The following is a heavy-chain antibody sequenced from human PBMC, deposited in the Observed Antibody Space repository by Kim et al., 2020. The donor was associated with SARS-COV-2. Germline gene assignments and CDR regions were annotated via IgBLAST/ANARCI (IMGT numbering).Heavy chain of an antibody. Sequence: SLKSRVTISVDTSKNQFSLKLSSVTAADTAVYYCAREVVVAATGTNWFDPWGQGTLVTVSS. CDR3: AREVVVAATGTNWFDP. J-gene: IGHJ5*02. V-gene: IGHV4-39*07. D-gene: IGHD2-15*01.